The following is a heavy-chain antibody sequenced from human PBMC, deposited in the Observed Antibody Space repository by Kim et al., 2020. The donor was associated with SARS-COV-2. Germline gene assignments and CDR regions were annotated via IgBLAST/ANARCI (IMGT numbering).Heavy chain of an antibody. CDR3: AKEVGATPISRSGEGMADPEYFQH. Sequence: GGSLRLSCAASGFTFDDYAMHWVRQAPGKGLEWVSGISWNSGSIGYADSVKGRFTISRDNAKNSLYLQMNSLRAEDTALYYCAKEVGATPISRSGEGMADPEYFQHWGQGTLVTVSS. J-gene: IGHJ1*01. CDR2: ISWNSGSI. CDR1: GFTFDDYA. D-gene: IGHD1-26*01. V-gene: IGHV3-9*01.